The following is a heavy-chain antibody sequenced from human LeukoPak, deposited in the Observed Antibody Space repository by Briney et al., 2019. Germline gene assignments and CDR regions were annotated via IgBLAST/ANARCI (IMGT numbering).Heavy chain of an antibody. CDR2: INPNSGGT. Sequence: ASVKVSCKASGYTFTGYYMHWVRQAPGQGLEWMGRINPNSGGTNYAQKFQGSVTMTRDTSISTAYMELSRLRSDDTAVYYCARDRLWGIAAAGRLWFDPWGQGTLVTVSS. CDR1: GYTFTGYY. V-gene: IGHV1-2*06. J-gene: IGHJ5*02. D-gene: IGHD6-13*01. CDR3: ARDRLWGIAAAGRLWFDP.